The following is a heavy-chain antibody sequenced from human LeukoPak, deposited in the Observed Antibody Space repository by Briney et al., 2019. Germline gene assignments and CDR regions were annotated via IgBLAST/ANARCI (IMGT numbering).Heavy chain of an antibody. CDR3: ARDDSSGHDPVPFDY. Sequence: AYNANTNYSQKLQRRVTMTTDTSTSTAYMELRSLRSDDTAVYYCARDDSSGHDPVPFDYWGQGTLVTVSS. D-gene: IGHD3-22*01. V-gene: IGHV1-18*01. J-gene: IGHJ4*02. CDR2: AYNANT.